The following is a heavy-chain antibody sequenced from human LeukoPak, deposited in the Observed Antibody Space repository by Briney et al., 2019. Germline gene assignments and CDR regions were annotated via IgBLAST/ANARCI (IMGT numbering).Heavy chain of an antibody. D-gene: IGHD2-2*01. CDR2: IWYDGSNK. CDR1: GFTFSSYG. Sequence: GGSLRLSCAASGFTFSSYGMHWVRQAPGKGLEWVAFIWYDGSNKYYADSVKGRFTISRDNSKNTLYLQTNSLRAEDTAVYYCAKGDCSSTSCSTHYYYYYMDVWGKGTTVTVSS. CDR3: AKGDCSSTSCSTHYYYYYMDV. V-gene: IGHV3-30*02. J-gene: IGHJ6*03.